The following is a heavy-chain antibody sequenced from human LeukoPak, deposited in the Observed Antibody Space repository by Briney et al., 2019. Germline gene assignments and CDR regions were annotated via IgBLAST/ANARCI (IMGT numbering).Heavy chain of an antibody. CDR1: GGSISSYY. CDR3: ARGQRQLYYFDY. V-gene: IGHV4-59*01. D-gene: IGHD6-6*01. CDR2: IYYSGST. Sequence: SETLSLTCTVSGGSISSYYWSWIRQPPGKGLEWIGYIYYSGSTNYNPSLKSRVTISVDTSKNQFSLKLSSATAADTAVYYCARGQRQLYYFDYWGQGTLVTVSS. J-gene: IGHJ4*02.